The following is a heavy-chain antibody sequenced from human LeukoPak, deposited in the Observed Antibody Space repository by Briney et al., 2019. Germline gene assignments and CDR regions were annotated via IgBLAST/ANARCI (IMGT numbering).Heavy chain of an antibody. CDR2: INHSGST. V-gene: IGHV4-34*01. CDR3: ASTVVTPRRFDY. D-gene: IGHD4-23*01. Sequence: SETLSLTCTVSGGSVSSYHWSWIRQPPGKGLEWIGEINHSGSTNYNPSLKSRVTISVDTSKNQFSLKLSSVTAADTAVYYCASTVVTPRRFDYWGQGTLVTVSS. J-gene: IGHJ4*02. CDR1: GGSVSSYH.